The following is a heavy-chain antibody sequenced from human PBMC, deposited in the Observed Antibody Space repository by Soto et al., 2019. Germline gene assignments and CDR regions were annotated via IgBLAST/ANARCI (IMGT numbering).Heavy chain of an antibody. Sequence: QIQLVQSGAEVKKPGASVKVSCKASGYNFFDYGVSWVRQAPGQGLEWMGWVSPKNGNTDYARKVQSRITMNTDTSTRTAYMDLRGLRSDDKAVYYCAGGRTVSSIGPLLVWGQGTLVSVAS. CDR1: GYNFFDYG. V-gene: IGHV1-18*01. CDR2: VSPKNGNT. J-gene: IGHJ1*01. D-gene: IGHD1-1*01. CDR3: AGGRTVSSIGPLLV.